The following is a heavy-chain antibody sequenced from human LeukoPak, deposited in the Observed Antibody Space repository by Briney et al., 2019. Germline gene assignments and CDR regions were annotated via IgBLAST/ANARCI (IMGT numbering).Heavy chain of an antibody. CDR3: AKDDKKGYDSSGYYAAPDY. D-gene: IGHD3-22*01. CDR1: GFTFSSYG. V-gene: IGHV3-30*02. Sequence: GGSLRLSCAASGFTFSSYGMHWVRQAPGKGLEWVAFVRYDGSNKYYADSVKGRFTISRDNSKNTLYLQMNSLRAEDTAVYYCAKDDKKGYDSSGYYAAPDYWGQGTLVTVSS. J-gene: IGHJ4*02. CDR2: VRYDGSNK.